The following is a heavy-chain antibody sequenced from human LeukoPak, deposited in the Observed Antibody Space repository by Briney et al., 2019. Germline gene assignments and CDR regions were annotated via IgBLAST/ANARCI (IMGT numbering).Heavy chain of an antibody. J-gene: IGHJ6*03. V-gene: IGHV3-30*02. Sequence: GGSLRLSCAASGFTFSSYAMHWVRQAPGKGLEWVAFIRYDGSNKYYADSVKGRFTISRDNSKNTLYLQMNSLRAEDTAVYYCAKDSYYYDSSGYYTYYYYYYMDVWGKGTTVTISS. CDR3: AKDSYYYDSSGYYTYYYYYYMDV. CDR1: GFTFSSYA. D-gene: IGHD3-22*01. CDR2: IRYDGSNK.